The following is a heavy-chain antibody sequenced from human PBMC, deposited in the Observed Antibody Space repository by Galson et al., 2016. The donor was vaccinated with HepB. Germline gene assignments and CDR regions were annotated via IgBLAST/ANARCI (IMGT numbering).Heavy chain of an antibody. D-gene: IGHD3-10*01. CDR1: GYSLMQLA. CDR3: ATESSFTIERGFMAFDS. V-gene: IGHV1-24*01. CDR2: FHPEDGQT. Sequence: SVKVSCKVSGYSLMQLALHWVRQAPGKGLEWMGGFHPEDGQTIYAQKMQGRVTMTEDTSTDTAYMELRSLRSEDTAVYYCATESSFTIERGFMAFDSWGHGTLVSVYS. J-gene: IGHJ5*01.